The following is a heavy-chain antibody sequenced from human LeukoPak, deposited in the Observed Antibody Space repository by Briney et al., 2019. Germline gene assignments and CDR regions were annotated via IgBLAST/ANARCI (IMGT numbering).Heavy chain of an antibody. CDR1: GFTFSSYA. V-gene: IGHV3-23*01. J-gene: IGHJ5*02. CDR2: ISGSGGST. CDR3: ANRVLRFLEPGA. D-gene: IGHD3-3*01. Sequence: PGGSLRLSCAASGFTFSSYAMSWVRQAPGKGLEWVSAISGSGGSTYYADSVKGRFTISRDNSKNTLYLQMNSLRAEDTAVHYCANRVLRFLEPGAWGQGTLVTVSS.